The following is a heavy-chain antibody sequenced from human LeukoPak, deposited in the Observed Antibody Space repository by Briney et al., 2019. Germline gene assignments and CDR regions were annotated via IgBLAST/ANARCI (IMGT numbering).Heavy chain of an antibody. V-gene: IGHV3-48*04. D-gene: IGHD7-27*01. CDR2: IRSSGSTI. CDR1: GFTFSGYS. J-gene: IGHJ4*02. Sequence: GGSLRLSCTASGFTFSGYSMNWVRQAPGKGLEWISYIRSSGSTIYYADSMKGRFTISRDNAKNSLYLQMNSLRAEDTAVYYCARVAHLTGDPYDYWGQGTLVTVSS. CDR3: ARVAHLTGDPYDY.